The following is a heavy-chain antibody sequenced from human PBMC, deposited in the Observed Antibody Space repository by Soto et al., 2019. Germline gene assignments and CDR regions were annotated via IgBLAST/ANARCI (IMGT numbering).Heavy chain of an antibody. D-gene: IGHD6-13*01. Sequence: EAQVLESGGGLVQPGGSLRLSCAASGFTLRSYAMSWVRQAPGKGLEWVSAISGSGGSTYYADSVKGRFTISRDNSKNTLYLQMNSLRAEDTAVYYCAKDSSSWPHYFDYWGQGTLVTVSS. CDR3: AKDSSSWPHYFDY. CDR2: ISGSGGST. V-gene: IGHV3-23*01. J-gene: IGHJ4*02. CDR1: GFTLRSYA.